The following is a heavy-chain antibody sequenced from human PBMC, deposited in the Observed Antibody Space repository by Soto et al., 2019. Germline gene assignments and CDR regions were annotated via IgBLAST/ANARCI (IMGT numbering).Heavy chain of an antibody. D-gene: IGHD4-17*01. V-gene: IGHV1-3*01. CDR2: INAANGNT. CDR1: GYPFSNYV. Sequence: ASVKVSGKTSGYPFSNYVMNWVRLAPGQRLEWMGWINAANGNTQYSQRFQGRVTISRDTSASTAYMELSSLRSEDTAVYYCARLFGMTAVVPDAFNIWGQGTMVTVSS. CDR3: ARLFGMTAVVPDAFNI. J-gene: IGHJ3*02.